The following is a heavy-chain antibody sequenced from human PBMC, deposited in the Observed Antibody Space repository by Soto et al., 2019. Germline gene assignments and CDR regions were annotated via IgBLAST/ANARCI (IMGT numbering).Heavy chain of an antibody. J-gene: IGHJ4*02. V-gene: IGHV3-74*01. CDR3: SRGGSSGWMLY. CDR1: EFTFSSYW. CDR2: INSDGSIT. Sequence: EVQLVESGGGLVQPGGSLRLSCAASEFTFSSYWMHWVRQAPGKGLVWVSRINSDGSITTYADSVKGRFTISRDNAKNTLYVQMNSLRAEDTAVYYCSRGGSSGWMLYWGQGTLVTVSS. D-gene: IGHD6-19*01.